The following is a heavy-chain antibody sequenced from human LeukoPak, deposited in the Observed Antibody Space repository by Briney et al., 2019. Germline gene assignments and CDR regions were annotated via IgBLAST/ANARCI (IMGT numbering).Heavy chain of an antibody. CDR3: AREGPYGDIFDY. J-gene: IGHJ4*02. CDR2: IYYSGST. V-gene: IGHV4-59*01. D-gene: IGHD4-17*01. CDR1: GGSTSSYY. Sequence: SETLSLTCTVSGGSTSSYYWSWIRQPPGKGLEWIGYIYYSGSTNYNPSLKSRDTISVDTSKNQFSLKLSSVTAADTAVYYCAREGPYGDIFDYWGQGTLVTVSS.